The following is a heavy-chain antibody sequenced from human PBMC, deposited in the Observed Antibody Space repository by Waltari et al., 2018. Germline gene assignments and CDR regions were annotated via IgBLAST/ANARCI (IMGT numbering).Heavy chain of an antibody. Sequence: QVQLVESGGGVVQPGRSLSLSCAASGFTFSRYSIPWGRQAPGKGLEWVAVKSYDGSNKYYADSVKGRFTISRDNSKNTLYLQMNSLRAEDTAVYYCARDIRSLVSQDVWGQGTTVTVSS. CDR2: KSYDGSNK. D-gene: IGHD6-13*01. CDR1: GFTFSRYS. CDR3: ARDIRSLVSQDV. V-gene: IGHV3-30-3*01. J-gene: IGHJ6*02.